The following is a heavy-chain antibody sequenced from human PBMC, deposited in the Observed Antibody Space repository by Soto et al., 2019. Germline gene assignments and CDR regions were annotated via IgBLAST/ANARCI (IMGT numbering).Heavy chain of an antibody. CDR3: TRDSLYRYQSSGSPNNFDS. Sequence: QVLLVQSGAEVRVPGASVKISCTTSGYPFANYYVHWVRQAPGDGLQWMGIINPRGGSSRLSQMFQDRLTLTRDSSTSTVYMELRSLGSGDTAMYYCTRDSLYRYQSSGSPNNFDSWGQGPLVTVS. J-gene: IGHJ4*02. D-gene: IGHD3-22*01. V-gene: IGHV1-46*01. CDR2: INPRGGSS. CDR1: GYPFANYY.